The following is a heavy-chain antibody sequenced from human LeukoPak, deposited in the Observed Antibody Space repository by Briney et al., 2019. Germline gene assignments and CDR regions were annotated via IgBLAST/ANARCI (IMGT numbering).Heavy chain of an antibody. D-gene: IGHD3-22*01. CDR3: ARGPGDSSGYYCFDY. J-gene: IGHJ4*02. CDR2: INHSGST. V-gene: IGHV4-34*01. Sequence: PSETLSLTCAVYGGSFSGYYWSWIRQPPGKGLEWIGEINHSGSTNYNPSLKSRVTISVDTSKNQFSLKLSSVTAADTAVYYCARGPGDSSGYYCFDYWGQGTLVTVSS. CDR1: GGSFSGYY.